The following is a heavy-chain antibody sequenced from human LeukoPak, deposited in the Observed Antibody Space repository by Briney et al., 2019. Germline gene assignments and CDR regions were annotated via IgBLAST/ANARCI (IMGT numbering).Heavy chain of an antibody. J-gene: IGHJ4*02. D-gene: IGHD5-24*01. V-gene: IGHV3-11*01. CDR3: ARGKDGYKRGYPLGFDY. Sequence: GGSLRLSCAASRFTFSDYCMSWILQAPGKRLEWVSYISSSGSTIYYADSVKGRFTISRDNAKNSLYLQMNSLRAEDTAVYYCARGKDGYKRGYPLGFDYWGQGTLVTVSS. CDR1: RFTFSDYC. CDR2: ISSSGSTI.